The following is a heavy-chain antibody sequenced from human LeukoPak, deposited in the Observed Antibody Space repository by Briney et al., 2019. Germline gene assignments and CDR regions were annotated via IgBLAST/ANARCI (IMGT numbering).Heavy chain of an antibody. J-gene: IGHJ4*02. CDR3: ATYSSGWYGGYFDY. V-gene: IGHV4-39*01. CDR1: GGSISSSSYY. Sequence: SETLSLTCTVSGGSISSSSYYWGWIRQPPGKGLEWIGSIYYSGSTYYNPSLKSRVTISVDTSKNQFSLKLSSVTAADTAVYYCATYSSGWYGGYFDYWGQGTLVTVSS. CDR2: IYYSGST. D-gene: IGHD6-19*01.